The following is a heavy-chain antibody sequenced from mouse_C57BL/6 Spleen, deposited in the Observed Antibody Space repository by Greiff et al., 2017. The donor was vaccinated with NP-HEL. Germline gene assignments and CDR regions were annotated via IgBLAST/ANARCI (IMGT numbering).Heavy chain of an antibody. CDR1: GFNFKNSY. D-gene: IGHD1-1*01. J-gene: IGHJ2*01. CDR3: ARGDGVYYFDY. V-gene: IGHV14-3*01. Sequence: VQLQQSVAELVRPGASVKLSCTASGFNFKNSYLHWVKLSPDQGLEWIGRIDLASGTTKYAPKFQGKATITADTSTNTVYLQLSSPTAEATDIYYCARGDGVYYFDYWGQGTTLTVSS. CDR2: IDLASGTT.